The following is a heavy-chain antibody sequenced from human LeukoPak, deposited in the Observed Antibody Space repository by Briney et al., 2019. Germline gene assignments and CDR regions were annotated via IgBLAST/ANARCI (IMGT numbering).Heavy chain of an antibody. V-gene: IGHV3-48*03. J-gene: IGHJ4*02. CDR1: GFTFRSYE. CDR3: GRDIQLSY. Sequence: GGSLRLSCAASGFTFRSYEMNWVRQAPGKGLEWVSYISSSGSSIYYADSVKGRFTISRDNAKNSLYLQMNSLRAEDTAVYFCGRDIQLSYLGQGTLVTVSS. CDR2: ISSSGSSI. D-gene: IGHD1-1*01.